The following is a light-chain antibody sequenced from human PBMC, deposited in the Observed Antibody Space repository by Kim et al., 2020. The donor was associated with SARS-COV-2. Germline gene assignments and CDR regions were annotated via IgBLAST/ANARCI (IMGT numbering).Light chain of an antibody. V-gene: IGKV3-20*01. CDR3: QQYFSSSRT. CDR2: LAS. Sequence: EIVLTQSPGTLSLSPGERATLSCRASQSVSSNYLAWYQQKPGQAPRLLIYLASRRISGIPDRFSGSGSGTDFTLTISRLEPEDFAVYYCQQYFSSSRTFGQGTKVYIK. CDR1: QSVSSNY. J-gene: IGKJ1*01.